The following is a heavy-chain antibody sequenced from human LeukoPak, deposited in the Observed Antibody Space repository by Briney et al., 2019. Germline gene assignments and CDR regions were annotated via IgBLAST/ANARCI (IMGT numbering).Heavy chain of an antibody. CDR3: ARGPGLAMGKGYFDY. D-gene: IGHD5-18*01. V-gene: IGHV3-30*03. Sequence: GGSLRLSCAASGFTFSSYSMNWVRQAPGKGLEWVAATSHDEGNKYYADSVKGRFTISRDNSRNTLYLEVNSLRTDDTAVYYCARGPGLAMGKGYFDYCGQGTLVTVSS. J-gene: IGHJ4*02. CDR2: TSHDEGNK. CDR1: GFTFSSYS.